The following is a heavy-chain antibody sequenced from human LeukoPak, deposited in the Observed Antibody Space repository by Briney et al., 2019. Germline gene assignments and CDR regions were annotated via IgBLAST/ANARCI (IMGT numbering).Heavy chain of an antibody. J-gene: IGHJ4*02. V-gene: IGHV3-23*01. CDR3: AKESLRVVPSATFDY. CDR1: GFTFSSYS. CDR2: ISGSGGST. D-gene: IGHD2-2*01. Sequence: GGSLRLSCAASGFTFSSYSMNWVRQAPGKGLEWVSAISGSGGSTYYADSVKGRFTISRDNSKNTLYLQMHSLRAGDTAVCYCAKESLRVVPSATFDYWGQGTLVTVSS.